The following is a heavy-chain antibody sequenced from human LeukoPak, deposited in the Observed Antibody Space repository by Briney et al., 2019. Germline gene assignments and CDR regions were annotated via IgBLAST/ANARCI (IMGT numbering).Heavy chain of an antibody. D-gene: IGHD3-10*01. Sequence: GGSLRLSCAASGFTFSSYAMSWVRQAPGKGLEWVSAISGSGGSTYYADSVKGRFTISRDNSKNTLYLQMNSLRAEDTAVYYCAKDPNYYGSGSYYAAYWYFDLWGRGTLVTVSS. CDR2: ISGSGGST. CDR3: AKDPNYYGSGSYYAAYWYFDL. V-gene: IGHV3-23*01. J-gene: IGHJ2*01. CDR1: GFTFSSYA.